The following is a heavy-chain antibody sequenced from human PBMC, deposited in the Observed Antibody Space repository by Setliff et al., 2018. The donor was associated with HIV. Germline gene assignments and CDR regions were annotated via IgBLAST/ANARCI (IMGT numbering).Heavy chain of an antibody. Sequence: PGGSLRLSCAASGFTFTNYYMHWVRQVPGKGLVWVSLISRDGDNSHYADSVEGRFTISRDNAKNTLYLQMNSLRVEDTAVYYCARCPRYCSGSGCDPQYSHMDVWGQGTTVTVSS. CDR2: ISRDGDNS. D-gene: IGHD2-15*01. J-gene: IGHJ6*03. CDR1: GFTFTNYY. CDR3: ARCPRYCSGSGCDPQYSHMDV. V-gene: IGHV3-74*01.